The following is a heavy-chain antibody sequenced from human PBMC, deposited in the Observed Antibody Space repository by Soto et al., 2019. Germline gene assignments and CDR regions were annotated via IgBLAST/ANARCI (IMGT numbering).Heavy chain of an antibody. CDR3: ARGTMVRGVIITFWFDP. CDR2: TYYRSKWYN. J-gene: IGHJ5*02. V-gene: IGHV6-1*01. CDR1: GDSVSSNSAA. D-gene: IGHD3-10*01. Sequence: SQTLSLTCAISGDSVSSNSAAWNWIRQSPSRGLEWLGRTYYRSKWYNDYAVSVKSRITINPDTSKNQFSLQLNSVTPEDTAVYYCARGTMVRGVIITFWFDPWGQGTLVTVSS.